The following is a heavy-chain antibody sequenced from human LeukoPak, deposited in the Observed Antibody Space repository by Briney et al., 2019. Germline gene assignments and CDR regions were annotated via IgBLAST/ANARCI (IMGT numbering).Heavy chain of an antibody. CDR2: NYYSGST. CDR3: ARVIAARRPWRFDP. CDR1: GGSISSYY. J-gene: IGHJ5*02. V-gene: IGHV4-59*01. D-gene: IGHD6-6*01. Sequence: SSETLSLTCTVSGGSISSYYWSWIRQPAGKGLEWIGYNYYSGSTNYNPSLKSRVTISVDTSKNQFSLKLSSVTAADTAVYYCARVIAARRPWRFDPWGQGTLVTVSS.